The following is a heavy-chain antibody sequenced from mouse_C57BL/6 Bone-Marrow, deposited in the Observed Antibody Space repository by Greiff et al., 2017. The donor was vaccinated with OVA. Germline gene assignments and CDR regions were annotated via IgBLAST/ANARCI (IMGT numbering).Heavy chain of an antibody. CDR3: ARYHPYLYFDV. CDR2: ISDGGSYT. CDR1: GFTFSSYA. J-gene: IGHJ1*01. Sequence: EVQVVESGGGLVKPGGSLKLSCAASGFTFSSYAMSWVRQTPEKRLEWVATISDGGSYTYYPDNVKGRFTISRDNAKNNLYLQLSHLKSEDTAMYYCARYHPYLYFDVWGAGTTVTVSS. V-gene: IGHV5-4*01.